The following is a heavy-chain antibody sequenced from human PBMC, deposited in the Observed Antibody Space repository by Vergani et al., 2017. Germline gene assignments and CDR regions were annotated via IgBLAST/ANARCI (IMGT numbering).Heavy chain of an antibody. CDR1: GFDFSSYI. J-gene: IGHJ4*02. D-gene: IGHD3-10*01. V-gene: IGHV3-30*02. CDR3: VKDRGAIIGFDD. Sequence: QLVESGGGWVQPGGSLRLSCVVSGFDFSSYIMNWVRQASGKGLEWLAYLRYDGTTKQYADSVKGRFTISRDNSKNMLYLQMDSLRPEDTAMFYCVKDRGAIIGFDDWGQGTQVTVSS. CDR2: LRYDGTTK.